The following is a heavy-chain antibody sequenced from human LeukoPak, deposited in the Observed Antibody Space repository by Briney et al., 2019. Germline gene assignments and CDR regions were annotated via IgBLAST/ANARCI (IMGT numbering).Heavy chain of an antibody. J-gene: IGHJ4*02. D-gene: IGHD3-10*01. CDR1: EFTFSSYS. CDR2: LSSSSGTI. CDR3: ARASRSGSYYFDY. Sequence: GGSLRLSCAASEFTFSSYSMNWVRQAPGKELEWVSYLSSSSGTIYYADSVKGRFTISRDNAKNSLYLQMNSLRDEDTAVYYCARASRSGSYYFDYWGQGTVVTVSS. V-gene: IGHV3-48*02.